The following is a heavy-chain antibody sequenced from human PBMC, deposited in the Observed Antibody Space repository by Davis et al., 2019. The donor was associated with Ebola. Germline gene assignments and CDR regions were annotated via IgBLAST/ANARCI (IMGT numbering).Heavy chain of an antibody. Sequence: ASVKVSCKASGYTFTSYYMHWVRQAPGQGPEWMGWMNPNSGNTGYAQKFQGRVTITADESTSTAYMELSSLRSEDTAVYYCARELPYDYVGGGMDVWGQGTTVTVSS. CDR3: ARELPYDYVGGGMDV. J-gene: IGHJ6*02. D-gene: IGHD3-16*01. CDR2: MNPNSGNT. CDR1: GYTFTSYY. V-gene: IGHV1-8*03.